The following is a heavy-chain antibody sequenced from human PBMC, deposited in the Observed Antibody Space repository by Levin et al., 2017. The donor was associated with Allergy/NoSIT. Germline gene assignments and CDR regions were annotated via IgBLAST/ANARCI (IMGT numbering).Heavy chain of an antibody. CDR2: IWYDGSNK. V-gene: IGHV3-33*01. CDR1: GFTFSSYG. J-gene: IGHJ6*02. Sequence: PGGSLRLSCAASGFTFSSYGMHWVRQAPGKGLEWVAVIWYDGSNKYYADSVKGRFTISRDNSKNTLYLQMNSLRAEDTAVYYCARGGRQLEWYYYYGMDVWGQGTTVTVSS. CDR3: ARGGRQLEWYYYYGMDV. D-gene: IGHD6-6*01.